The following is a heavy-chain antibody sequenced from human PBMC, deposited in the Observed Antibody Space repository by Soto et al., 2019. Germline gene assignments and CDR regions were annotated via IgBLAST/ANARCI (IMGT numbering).Heavy chain of an antibody. D-gene: IGHD3-3*01. CDR2: INHSGST. CDR3: ATAPRVFGVVIIESWFDP. Sequence: SETLSLTCAVYGGSFSGYYWSWIRQPPGKGLEWIGEINHSGSTNYNPSLKSRVTISVDTSKNQFSLKLSSVTAADTAVYYCATAPRVFGVVIIESWFDPWGQGTLLTVSS. CDR1: GGSFSGYY. J-gene: IGHJ5*02. V-gene: IGHV4-34*01.